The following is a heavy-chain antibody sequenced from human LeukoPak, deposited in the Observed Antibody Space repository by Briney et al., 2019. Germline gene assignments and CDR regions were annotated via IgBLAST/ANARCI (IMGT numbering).Heavy chain of an antibody. D-gene: IGHD6-6*01. CDR3: AKEPGEYSSSRYFDY. Sequence: GGSLRLSCAASGFTFSNYWMTWVRQAPGKGLEWVSAISGSGGSTYYADSVKGWFTISRDNSKNTLYLQMNSLRAEDTAVYYCAKEPGEYSSSRYFDYWGQGTLVTVSS. J-gene: IGHJ4*02. V-gene: IGHV3-23*01. CDR2: ISGSGGST. CDR1: GFTFSNYW.